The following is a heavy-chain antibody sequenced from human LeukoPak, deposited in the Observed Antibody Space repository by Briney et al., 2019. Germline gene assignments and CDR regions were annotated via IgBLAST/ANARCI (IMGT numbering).Heavy chain of an antibody. D-gene: IGHD6-13*01. CDR2: INHSGST. Sequence: SETLSLTCAVYGGSFSGYYWSWIRQPPGKGLEWIGEINHSGSTNYNPSLKSRVTISVDTSKNQFSLKLSSVTAADTAVYYCARAVGVGGSSWYHYRGQGTLVTVSS. V-gene: IGHV4-34*01. J-gene: IGHJ4*02. CDR3: ARAVGVGGSSWYHY. CDR1: GGSFSGYY.